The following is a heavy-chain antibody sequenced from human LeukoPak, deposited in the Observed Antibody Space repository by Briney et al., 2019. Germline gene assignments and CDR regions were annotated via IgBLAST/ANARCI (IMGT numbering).Heavy chain of an antibody. CDR1: GFTFSSYG. D-gene: IGHD2-2*01. CDR3: ATEIVVPAANDAFDI. Sequence: PGGSLRLSCAASGFTFSSYGMHWVRQAPGKGLEWVAVISYDGSNKYYADSVKGRFTISRDNSKNTLYLQMNSLRAEDTAVYYCATEIVVPAANDAFDIWGQGTMVTVSS. J-gene: IGHJ3*02. V-gene: IGHV3-30*03. CDR2: ISYDGSNK.